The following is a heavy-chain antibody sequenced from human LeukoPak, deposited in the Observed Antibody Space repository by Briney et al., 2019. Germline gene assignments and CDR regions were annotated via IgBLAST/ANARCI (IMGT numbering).Heavy chain of an antibody. CDR2: IYYSGST. V-gene: IGHV4-59*01. Sequence: SETLSLTCTVSGGSISSYYCSWIRHPPGKGLEWIGYIYYSGSTNYNPSLKSRVTISVDTSKNQFSLKLSSVTAADTAVYYCTRDEGWRYWYFDLWGRGTLVTVSS. CDR3: TRDEGWRYWYFDL. J-gene: IGHJ2*01. CDR1: GGSISSYY.